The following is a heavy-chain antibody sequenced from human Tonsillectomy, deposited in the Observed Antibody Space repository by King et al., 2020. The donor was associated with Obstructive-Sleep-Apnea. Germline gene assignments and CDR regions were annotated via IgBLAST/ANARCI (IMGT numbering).Heavy chain of an antibody. CDR2: ISYDGNIK. CDR1: GFTFSNYG. V-gene: IGHV3-30*18. D-gene: IGHD5-12*01. Sequence: VHLVESGGGVVQPGRSLRLSCAASGFTFSNYGMHWVRQAPGKGLEWVAVISYDGNIKFYADSVKGRFTISRDNSKNTLYLQMNSLRAEDTAVYYCAKDLYSGYGTDSWGQGTLVTVSS. J-gene: IGHJ4*02. CDR3: AKDLYSGYGTDS.